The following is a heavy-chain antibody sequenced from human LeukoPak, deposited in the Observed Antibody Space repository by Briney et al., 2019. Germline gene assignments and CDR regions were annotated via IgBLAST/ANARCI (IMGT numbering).Heavy chain of an antibody. CDR1: GGSISSYY. CDR2: IYTSGST. Sequence: SETLSLTCTVSGGSISSYYWSWIRQPPGKGLEWIGYIYTSGSTNYNPSLKSRVTISVDTSKNQFSLKLSSVTAADTAVYYCARHKLGNNWFDPWGQGTLVTVSS. J-gene: IGHJ5*02. CDR3: ARHKLGNNWFDP. D-gene: IGHD7-27*01. V-gene: IGHV4-4*09.